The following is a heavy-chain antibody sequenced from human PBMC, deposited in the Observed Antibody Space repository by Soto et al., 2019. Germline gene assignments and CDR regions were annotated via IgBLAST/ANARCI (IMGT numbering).Heavy chain of an antibody. D-gene: IGHD3-22*01. J-gene: IGHJ3*02. CDR2: ISSSSSYI. CDR1: GFTFSSYS. CDR3: ARGGRYYDSSGYYYAPGAFDI. Sequence: GGSLRLSCAASGFTFSSYSMNWVRQAPGKGLEWVSSISSSSSYIYYADSVKGRFTISRDNAKNSLYLQMNSLRAEDTAVYYCARGGRYYDSSGYYYAPGAFDIWGQGTMVTVSS. V-gene: IGHV3-21*01.